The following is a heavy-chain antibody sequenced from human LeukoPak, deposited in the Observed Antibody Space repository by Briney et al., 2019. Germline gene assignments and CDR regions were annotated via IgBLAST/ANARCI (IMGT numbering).Heavy chain of an antibody. V-gene: IGHV1-2*02. CDR3: ARGKGYSYGVIDY. J-gene: IGHJ4*02. Sequence: ASVKVSCKASGYTLTGYYMHWVRQAPGQGLEWMGWINPNSGGTNYAQKFQGRVTMTRDTSISTAYMELSRLRSDDTAVYYCARGKGYSYGVIDYWGQGTLVTVSS. D-gene: IGHD5-18*01. CDR1: GYTLTGYY. CDR2: INPNSGGT.